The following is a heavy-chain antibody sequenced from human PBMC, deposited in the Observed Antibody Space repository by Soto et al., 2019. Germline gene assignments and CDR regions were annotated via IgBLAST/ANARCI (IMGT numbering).Heavy chain of an antibody. Sequence: QVQLVESGGGVVQPGRSLRLSCAASGFTFSNYGMHWVRQAPGKGLEWVAVISFHGSSKYYADSVKGRFTISRDNSKNTLYLQMNSLRAEDTAVYYCAKDNSSWYEFFSAGGMDVCGQGTTVTVSS. CDR3: AKDNSSWYEFFSAGGMDV. V-gene: IGHV3-30*18. CDR1: GFTFSNYG. CDR2: ISFHGSSK. D-gene: IGHD6-13*01. J-gene: IGHJ6*02.